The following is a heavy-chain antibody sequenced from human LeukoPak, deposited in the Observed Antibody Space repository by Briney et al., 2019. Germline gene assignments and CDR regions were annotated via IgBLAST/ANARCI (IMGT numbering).Heavy chain of an antibody. CDR1: GGSISSSSYY. Sequence: SETLSLTCTVSGGSISSSSYYWGWIRQPPGKGLEWIGSIYYSGSTYYNPSLKSRVTISVDTSKNQFSLKLSSVTAADTAVYYCARARLLVTMIVVGNDAFDIWGQGTMVTVSS. CDR2: IYYSGST. J-gene: IGHJ3*02. V-gene: IGHV4-39*07. CDR3: ARARLLVTMIVVGNDAFDI. D-gene: IGHD3-22*01.